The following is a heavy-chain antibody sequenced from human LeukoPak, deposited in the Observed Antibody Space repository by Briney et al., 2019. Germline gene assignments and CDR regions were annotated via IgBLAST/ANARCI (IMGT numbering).Heavy chain of an antibody. V-gene: IGHV3-9*01. D-gene: IGHD3-22*01. CDR3: ARGDRATYYYDSSGYRFEY. CDR1: GFTFDDYA. Sequence: GGSLRLSCAASGFTFDDYAMHWVRQAPGKGLEWVSGSSWYSGSIGYSDSVKGRLTISRNNGKNSLYLQMNSLRAEDTAGYYCARGDRATYYYDSSGYRFEYWGQGTLVTVSS. CDR2: SSWYSGSI. J-gene: IGHJ4*02.